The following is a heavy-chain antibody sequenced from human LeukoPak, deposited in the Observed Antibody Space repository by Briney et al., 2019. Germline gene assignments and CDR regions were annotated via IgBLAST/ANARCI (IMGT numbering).Heavy chain of an antibody. D-gene: IGHD1-26*01. CDR3: ARDRSGSYFGDDDAFDI. CDR2: INHSGST. V-gene: IGHV4-34*01. J-gene: IGHJ3*02. CDR1: GGSFSSYY. Sequence: SETLSLTCAVYGGSFSSYYWSWIRQPPGKGLEWIGEINHSGSTNYNPSLRSRVSISVDTSKNQFSLKLSSVTAADTAVYYCARDRSGSYFGDDDAFDIWGRGTTVTVSS.